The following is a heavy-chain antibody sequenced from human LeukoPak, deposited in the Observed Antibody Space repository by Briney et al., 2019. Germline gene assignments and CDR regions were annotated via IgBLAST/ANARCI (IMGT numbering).Heavy chain of an antibody. D-gene: IGHD3-22*01. CDR1: GVTVSSNY. J-gene: IGHJ4*02. V-gene: IGHV3-66*01. CDR2: IYSGGST. CDR3: ARDKYYDSSGFYYSDY. Sequence: GGSLRLSCAASGVTVSSNYMSWVRQAPGKGLEWVSVIYSGGSTYYADSVKGRFTISRDNSKNTLYLQMNSLRAEDTAVYYCARDKYYDSSGFYYSDYWGQGILVTVSS.